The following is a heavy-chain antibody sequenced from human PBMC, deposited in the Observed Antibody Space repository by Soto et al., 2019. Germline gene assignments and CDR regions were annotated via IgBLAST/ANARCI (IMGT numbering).Heavy chain of an antibody. D-gene: IGHD2-15*01. Sequence: SSVKVSCKASGGTFSSYAISWVRQAPGQGLEWMGGIIPIFGTANYAQKFQGRVTITADESTSTAYMELSSLRSEDTAVYYCARDRGLVVVAATYDYYGMDVWGQGTTVTVSS. CDR1: GGTFSSYA. J-gene: IGHJ6*02. V-gene: IGHV1-69*13. CDR2: IIPIFGTA. CDR3: ARDRGLVVVAATYDYYGMDV.